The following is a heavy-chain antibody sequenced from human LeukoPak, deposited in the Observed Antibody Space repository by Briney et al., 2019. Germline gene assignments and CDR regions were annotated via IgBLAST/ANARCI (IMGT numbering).Heavy chain of an antibody. CDR3: GTGLMDASGDY. CDR2: RRYDGSNK. CDR1: GFTFSSYG. J-gene: IGHJ4*02. Sequence: TGGSLRLSCAASGFTFSSYGMHWVRQAPGKGLEWVAFRRYDGSNKYYADSVKGRFTISRDNSKNTLYLQMKSLRAEGTAVYYGGTGLMDASGDYWRQETLVTVSS. D-gene: IGHD3-10*01. V-gene: IGHV3-30*02.